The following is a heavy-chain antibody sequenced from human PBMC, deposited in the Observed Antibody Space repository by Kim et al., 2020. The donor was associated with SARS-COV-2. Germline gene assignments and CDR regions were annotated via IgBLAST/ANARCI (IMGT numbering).Heavy chain of an antibody. D-gene: IGHD2-15*01. J-gene: IGHJ4*02. CDR3: ARLMVAAPFGL. V-gene: IGHV3-74*01. CDR1: GFTFSSYW. Sequence: GGSLRLSCAASGFTFSSYWMHWVRQAPGKGLVWVSRITTDGSSTSYADSVKGRFTISRDNAKNTLYLQMNSLRPEDTAVYYCARLMVAAPFGLWGQGTLV. CDR2: ITTDGSST.